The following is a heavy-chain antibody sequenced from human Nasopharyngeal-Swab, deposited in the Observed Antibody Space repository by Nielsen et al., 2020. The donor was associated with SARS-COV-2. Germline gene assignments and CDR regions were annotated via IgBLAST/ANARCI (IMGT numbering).Heavy chain of an antibody. J-gene: IGHJ4*02. D-gene: IGHD6-19*01. Sequence: SLKISCAASGFTFDDYAMHWVRQAPGKGLEWASGISWNSGSIGYADSVKGRFTISRDNAKNSLYLQMNSLRAEDTALYYCAKGAQWLVRDELDYWGQGTLVTVSS. CDR3: AKGAQWLVRDELDY. CDR2: ISWNSGSI. CDR1: GFTFDDYA. V-gene: IGHV3-9*01.